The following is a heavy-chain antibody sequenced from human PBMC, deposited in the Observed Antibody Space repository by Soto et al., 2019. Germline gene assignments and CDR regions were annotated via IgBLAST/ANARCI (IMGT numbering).Heavy chain of an antibody. CDR2: IYYSGST. V-gene: IGHV4-31*03. CDR1: GGSISSGGYY. D-gene: IGHD3-10*01. Sequence: PSETLSLTCTVSGGSISSGGYYWSWIRQHPGKGLEWIGYIYYSGSTYYNPSLKSRVTISVDTSKNQFSLKLSSVTAADTAVYYCARRGYGSGSYFDYWGQGTLVTVSS. CDR3: ARRGYGSGSYFDY. J-gene: IGHJ4*02.